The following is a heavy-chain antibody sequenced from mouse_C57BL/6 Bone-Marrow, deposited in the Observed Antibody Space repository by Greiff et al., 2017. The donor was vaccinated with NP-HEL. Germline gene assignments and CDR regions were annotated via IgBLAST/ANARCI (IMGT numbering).Heavy chain of an antibody. V-gene: IGHV1-20*01. Sequence: EVMLVESGPELVKPGDSVKISCKASGYSFTGYFMNWVMQSHGKSLEWIGRINPYNGDTFYNQKFKGKATLTVDKSSSTAHMELRSLTSEDSAVYYCARDYGSSFDYWGQGTTLTVSS. CDR1: GYSFTGYF. D-gene: IGHD1-1*01. J-gene: IGHJ2*01. CDR2: INPYNGDT. CDR3: ARDYGSSFDY.